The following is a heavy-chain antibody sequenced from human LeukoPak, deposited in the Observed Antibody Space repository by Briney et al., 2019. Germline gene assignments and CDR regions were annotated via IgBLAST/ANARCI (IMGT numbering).Heavy chain of an antibody. CDR1: GYTFTSYG. CDR3: ARDYYYDSSGYSSYFDY. Sequence: ASVKVSCKASGYTFTSYGISWVRQAPGQGLEWMGWISAYNGNTNYAQKLRGRVTMTTDTSTSTAYMELRSLRSDDTAVYYCARDYYYDSSGYSSYFDYWGQGTLVTVPS. V-gene: IGHV1-18*01. J-gene: IGHJ4*02. CDR2: ISAYNGNT. D-gene: IGHD3-22*01.